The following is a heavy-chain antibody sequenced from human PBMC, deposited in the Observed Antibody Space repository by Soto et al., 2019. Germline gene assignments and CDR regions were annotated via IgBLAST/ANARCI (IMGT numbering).Heavy chain of an antibody. D-gene: IGHD5-18*01. CDR2: ITPSGGST. V-gene: IGHV1-46*01. CDR3: ERGPMGYSYCPSSGFDP. J-gene: IGHJ5*02. Sequence: QVQLVQSGAEVKKPGASVKVSCKASGYTFTSYYMHWVRQAPGQWLEWMGIITPSGGSTSYAQKFLGRVTMTRDTSTSTVDMELSSLRSEDTAVYYCERGPMGYSYCPSSGFDPWGQGTLVTVSS. CDR1: GYTFTSYY.